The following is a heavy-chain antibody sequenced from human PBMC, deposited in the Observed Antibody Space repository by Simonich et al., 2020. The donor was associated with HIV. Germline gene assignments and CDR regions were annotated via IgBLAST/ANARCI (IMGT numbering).Heavy chain of an antibody. D-gene: IGHD3-10*01. CDR3: TAVYYYGPGTGAIEYFQH. CDR1: GFTFSSYW. J-gene: IGHJ1*01. V-gene: IGHV3-7*01. CDR2: IKQDGSEK. Sequence: EVQLVESGGGLVQPGGSLRLSCAASGFTFSSYWMSWVRQAPGKGVGWVANIKQDGSEKYYVDSVKGRFTISRDNAKNSLSLQMNSLRAEDTAVYYCTAVYYYGPGTGAIEYFQHWGQGTLVTVSS.